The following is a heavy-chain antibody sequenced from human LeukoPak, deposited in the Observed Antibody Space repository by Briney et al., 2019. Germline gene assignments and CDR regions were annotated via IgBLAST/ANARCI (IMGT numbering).Heavy chain of an antibody. V-gene: IGHV3-66*01. J-gene: IGHJ4*02. CDR1: GFTVSRNY. CDR2: IYSDGDT. Sequence: PGGSLRLSCAAFGFTVSRNYMTWVRQAPGKGLEWVSVIYSDGDTYYVASVKGRFTLSRDNSKNTLYLQMNSLRAEDTAVYYCARGPCASFDYWGQGTLVTVSS. CDR3: ARGPCASFDY. D-gene: IGHD4/OR15-4a*01.